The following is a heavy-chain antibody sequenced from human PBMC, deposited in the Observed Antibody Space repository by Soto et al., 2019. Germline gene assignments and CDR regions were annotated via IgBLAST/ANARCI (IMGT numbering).Heavy chain of an antibody. CDR1: GYTFTSYD. CDR3: ARERQFDLWRKGLAV. CDR2: MDPNSGST. V-gene: IGHV1-8*01. J-gene: IGHJ6*02. Sequence: QAQLVQSGAEVKKPGASVKVSCKASGYTFTSYDINWVRQAPGQGLEWLGWMDPNSGSTGYAQNFQGRVTMTRNISINTAQMALSSLRSEETAVYYCARERQFDLWRKGLAVWGQGTTVTASS. D-gene: IGHD3-3*01.